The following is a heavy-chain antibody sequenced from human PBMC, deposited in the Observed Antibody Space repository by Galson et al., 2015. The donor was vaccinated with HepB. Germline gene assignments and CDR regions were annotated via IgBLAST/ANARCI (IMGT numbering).Heavy chain of an antibody. Sequence: SVKVSCKASGYTFPSYYMHWVRQAPGQGLEWMGIINPSGDSTNYAQKFQGRVTMTRDTSTSTVYMELSSLRSEDTAVYYCARAAYYYDSSGYHFDYWGQGTLVTVSS. J-gene: IGHJ4*02. V-gene: IGHV1-46*03. CDR1: GYTFPSYY. CDR2: INPSGDST. CDR3: ARAAYYYDSSGYHFDY. D-gene: IGHD3-22*01.